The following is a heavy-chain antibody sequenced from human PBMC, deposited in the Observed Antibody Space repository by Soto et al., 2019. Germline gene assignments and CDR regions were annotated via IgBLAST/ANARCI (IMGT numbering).Heavy chain of an antibody. J-gene: IGHJ4*02. V-gene: IGHV3-33*01. D-gene: IGHD6-19*01. CDR2: IWSDGSDK. CDR3: ARGPVSSAWYFGGN. Sequence: PGGSLRLSCAASGFTFSSYGMHWVRQAPGKGLEWMAVIWSDGSDKYYADSVKGRFTISRDNSKNTLSLQMNSLRAEDTAVYFCARGPVSSAWYFGGNWGQGTLVTVSS. CDR1: GFTFSSYG.